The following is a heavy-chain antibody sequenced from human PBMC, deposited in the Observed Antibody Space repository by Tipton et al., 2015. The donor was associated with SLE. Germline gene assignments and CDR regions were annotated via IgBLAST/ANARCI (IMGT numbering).Heavy chain of an antibody. J-gene: IGHJ4*02. CDR2: IAYGGST. CDR1: GASISSSGYY. V-gene: IGHV4-39*07. CDR3: ARGRGMITFGGVFAD. D-gene: IGHD3-16*02. Sequence: TLSLTCTVSGASISSSGYYWGWVRQSPGRGLEWIATIAYGGSTLCNPSLKSRVTMSVETSKNQFSLKVNSVTAADTAVYYCARGRGMITFGGVFADWGQGTLVTVSS.